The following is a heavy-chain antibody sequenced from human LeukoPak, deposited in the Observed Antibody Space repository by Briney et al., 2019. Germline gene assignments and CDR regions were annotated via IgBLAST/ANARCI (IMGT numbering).Heavy chain of an antibody. Sequence: SETLSLTCTVSGGSNSSYYWSWIRQPPGKGLEWIGYIYYSGSTNYNPSLKSRVTISVDTSKNQFSLKPSSVTAADTAVYYCARVVQPGWFDPWGQGTLVTVSS. CDR1: GGSNSSYY. V-gene: IGHV4-59*12. D-gene: IGHD2-21*01. CDR2: IYYSGST. CDR3: ARVVQPGWFDP. J-gene: IGHJ5*02.